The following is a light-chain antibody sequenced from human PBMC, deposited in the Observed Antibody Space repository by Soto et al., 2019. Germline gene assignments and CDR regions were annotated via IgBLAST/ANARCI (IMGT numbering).Light chain of an antibody. J-gene: IGKJ1*01. Sequence: DVVMTQSPLSLPVTLGQPASISCRSSQSLIHSDGSTYLSWFQQRPGQSPRRLIYEVSDRDSGVVDRFSGSGSGTDFTLRISRVEAEDVGVYYCMQGTHWPWTFGQGTEVEIK. CDR1: QSLIHSDGSTY. CDR2: EVS. CDR3: MQGTHWPWT. V-gene: IGKV2-30*02.